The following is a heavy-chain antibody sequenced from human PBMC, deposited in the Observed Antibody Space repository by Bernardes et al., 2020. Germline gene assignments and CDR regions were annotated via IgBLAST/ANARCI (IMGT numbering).Heavy chain of an antibody. J-gene: IGHJ6*02. D-gene: IGHD2-8*02. CDR3: ARGYCTGGVCYTGHYGMDV. V-gene: IGHV4-39*01. Sequence: SETLSLTCTVSGGSISSSSYYWGWIRHPPGKGLEWIGSIYYSGSTYYNPSLKSRVTISVDTSKNQFSLKLSSVTAADTAVYYCARGYCTGGVCYTGHYGMDVWGQGTTVTVSS. CDR1: GGSISSSSYY. CDR2: IYYSGST.